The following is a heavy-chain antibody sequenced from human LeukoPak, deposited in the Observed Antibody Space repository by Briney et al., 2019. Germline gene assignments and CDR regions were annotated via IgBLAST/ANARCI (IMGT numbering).Heavy chain of an antibody. CDR2: INTNTGNP. V-gene: IGHV7-4-1*02. Sequence: ASVKVSCKASGYTFTSYAMNWVRQAPGQGLEWMGWINTNTGNPTYAQGFTGRFVFSLDTSVSTAYLQISSLKAEDTAVYCCARAITMVRGVITFRAPFDYWGQGTLVTVSS. CDR1: GYTFTSYA. CDR3: ARAITMVRGVITFRAPFDY. D-gene: IGHD3-10*01. J-gene: IGHJ4*02.